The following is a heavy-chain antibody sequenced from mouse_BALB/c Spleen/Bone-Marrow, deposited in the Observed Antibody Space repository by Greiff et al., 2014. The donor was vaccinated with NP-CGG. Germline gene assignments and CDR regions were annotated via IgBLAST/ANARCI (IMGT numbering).Heavy chain of an antibody. Sequence: EVQVVESGGGLVKPGGSLKLSCAASGFAFSNFDMSWVRQTPEKRLEWVAYISSGGGRTYYPDTVKGRFTISRDNAKNTLYLQMSSLKSEDTAMYYCARHGYYRYDYAMDYWGQGTSVTVSS. CDR2: ISSGGGRT. V-gene: IGHV5-12-1*01. CDR1: GFAFSNFD. D-gene: IGHD2-2*01. J-gene: IGHJ4*01. CDR3: ARHGYYRYDYAMDY.